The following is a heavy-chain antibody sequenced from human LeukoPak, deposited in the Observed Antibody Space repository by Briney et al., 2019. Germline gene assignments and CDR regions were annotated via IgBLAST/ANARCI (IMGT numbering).Heavy chain of an antibody. J-gene: IGHJ4*02. Sequence: GGSLRLSCAASGFTFGDYYMSWIRQAPGKGLEWVSYISSRSGAAIYYADSVKGRFTISRDNSKNTLYLQMNSLRAEDTAVYYCAKLGLQLLPPYYFDYWGQGTLVTVSS. CDR1: GFTFGDYY. CDR3: AKLGLQLLPPYYFDY. V-gene: IGHV3-11*01. CDR2: ISSRSGAAI. D-gene: IGHD6-6*01.